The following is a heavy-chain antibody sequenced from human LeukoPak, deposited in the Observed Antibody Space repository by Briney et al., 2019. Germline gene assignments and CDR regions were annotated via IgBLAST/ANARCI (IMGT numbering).Heavy chain of an antibody. Sequence: GGSLRLSCAASGFTFSDYYMSWIRQAPGKGLEWVSYISSSSSYTNYADSAKGRFTISRDNAKNSLYLQMNSLRAEDTAVYYCARDWRGYYDSSGYLPRNYYYYYGMDVWGQGTTVTVSS. J-gene: IGHJ6*02. CDR2: ISSSSSYT. CDR3: ARDWRGYYDSSGYLPRNYYYYYGMDV. V-gene: IGHV3-11*05. CDR1: GFTFSDYY. D-gene: IGHD3-22*01.